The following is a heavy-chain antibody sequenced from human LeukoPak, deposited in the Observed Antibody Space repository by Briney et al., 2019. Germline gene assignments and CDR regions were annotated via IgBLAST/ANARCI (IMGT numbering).Heavy chain of an antibody. CDR2: ISSSSSTI. V-gene: IGHV3-48*01. CDR3: AKDQRPRGLVPDY. CDR1: GFTFSSYS. D-gene: IGHD3/OR15-3a*01. Sequence: PGGSLRLSCAASGFTFSSYSMNWVRQAPGKGLEWVSYISSSSSTIYYADSVKGRFTISRDNSKNTLYLQMNSLRAEDTAVYYCAKDQRPRGLVPDYWGQGTLVTVSS. J-gene: IGHJ4*02.